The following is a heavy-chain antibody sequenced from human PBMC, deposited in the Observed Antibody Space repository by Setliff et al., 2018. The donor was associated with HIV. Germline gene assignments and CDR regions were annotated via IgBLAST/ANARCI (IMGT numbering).Heavy chain of an antibody. J-gene: IGHJ5*02. CDR2: INHSGST. V-gene: IGHV4-34*01. Sequence: LSLTCAVYGGSFSGYYWSWIRQPPGKGLEWIGEINHSGSTNYNPSLKSRVTISVDTSKNQFSLKLSSVTAADTAVYYCAWGGTTGRFDPWGQGTLVTVS. CDR3: AWGGTTGRFDP. D-gene: IGHD1-7*01. CDR1: GGSFSGYY.